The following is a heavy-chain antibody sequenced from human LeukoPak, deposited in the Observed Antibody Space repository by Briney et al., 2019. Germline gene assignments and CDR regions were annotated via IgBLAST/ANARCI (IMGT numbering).Heavy chain of an antibody. Sequence: SETLSLTCTVSGGSISSYYWSWIRQPPGKGLEWIGYIYYSGSINYNPSLKSRVTISVDTSKNQFSLKLSSVTAADTAVYYCARGRWLHIDYWGQGTLVTVSS. D-gene: IGHD5-24*01. J-gene: IGHJ4*02. CDR1: GGSISSYY. CDR3: ARGRWLHIDY. CDR2: IYYSGSI. V-gene: IGHV4-59*01.